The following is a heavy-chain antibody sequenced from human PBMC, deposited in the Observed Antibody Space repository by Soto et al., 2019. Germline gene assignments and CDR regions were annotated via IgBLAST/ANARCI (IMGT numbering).Heavy chain of an antibody. CDR1: GYSFTAYY. V-gene: IGHV1-46*01. J-gene: IGHJ6*02. CDR2: INPSVGNT. Sequence: ASVKVSCKASGYSFTAYYIHWVRQAPGQGLEWMGIINPSVGNTRYTQNFQGRLTMTRDTSTNSVYLELSSLRSDDTAVYYCAKSILTGHEYYYGMDVWGQGTTVTVSS. D-gene: IGHD3-9*01. CDR3: AKSILTGHEYYYGMDV.